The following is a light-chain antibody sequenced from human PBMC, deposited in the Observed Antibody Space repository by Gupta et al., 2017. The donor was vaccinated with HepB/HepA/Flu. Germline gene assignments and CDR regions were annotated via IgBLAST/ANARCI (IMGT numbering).Light chain of an antibody. CDR3: ESCENNMSGYV. V-gene: IGLV1-40*01. CDR2: LHH. CDR1: SSNIGAGYD. Sequence: ALTPPPSVSGAPGQRVVISCTGTSSNIGAGYDVHWYPQLPGTAPNLLIYLHHYRPSGGADRFSAGKSGTSASLAIAGLRAEDEDDYYCESCENNMSGYVFGTGTKVTVL. J-gene: IGLJ1*01.